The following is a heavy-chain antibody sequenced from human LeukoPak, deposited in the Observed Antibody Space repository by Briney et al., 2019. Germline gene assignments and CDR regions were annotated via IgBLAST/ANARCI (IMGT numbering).Heavy chain of an antibody. CDR2: INPNSGGT. V-gene: IGHV1-2*02. J-gene: IGHJ6*02. CDR3: ARDRVVVAATRDYYYGMDV. Sequence: ASVKVSCKASGYTFAGYYMHWVRQAPGQGLEWMGWINPNSGGTNYAQKFQGRVTMTRDTSISTAYMELSRLRSDDTAVYYCARDRVVVAATRDYYYGMDVWGQGTTVIVSS. CDR1: GYTFAGYY. D-gene: IGHD2-15*01.